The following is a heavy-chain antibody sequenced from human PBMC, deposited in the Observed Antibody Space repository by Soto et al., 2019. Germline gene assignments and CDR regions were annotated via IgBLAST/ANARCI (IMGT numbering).Heavy chain of an antibody. J-gene: IGHJ3*02. V-gene: IGHV3-7*01. CDR3: ARDRGGSLGMWAADDAFDI. CDR2: IKQDGSEK. Sequence: GGSLRLSCAASGFTFSSYWMSWVRQAPGKGLEWVANIKQDGSEKYYVDSVKGRFTISRDNAKNSLYLQMNSLRAEDTAVYYCARDRGGSLGMWAADDAFDIWGQGTMVTVSS. CDR1: GFTFSSYW. D-gene: IGHD2-15*01.